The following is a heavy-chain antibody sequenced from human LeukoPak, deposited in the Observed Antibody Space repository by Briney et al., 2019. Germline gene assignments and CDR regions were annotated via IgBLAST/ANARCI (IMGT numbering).Heavy chain of an antibody. D-gene: IGHD3-9*01. Sequence: SETLSLTCTVSGGSISSYYWSWIRQPAGKGLEWIGRIYTSGSTNYNPSLKSRVTMSVDTSKNQFSLKLSSVPAADTAVYYCAREGTNYDILTGYFPPHFDYWGQGTLVTVSS. V-gene: IGHV4-4*07. CDR3: AREGTNYDILTGYFPPHFDY. CDR2: IYTSGST. J-gene: IGHJ4*02. CDR1: GGSISSYY.